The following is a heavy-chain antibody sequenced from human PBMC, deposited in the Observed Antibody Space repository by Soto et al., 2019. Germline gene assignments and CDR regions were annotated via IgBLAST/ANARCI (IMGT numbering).Heavy chain of an antibody. CDR2: IYYSGST. V-gene: IGHV4-59*01. J-gene: IGHJ6*04. CDR3: ARARHLTMLAV. D-gene: IGHD3-3*01. Sequence: PSETLSLTCTVSGGSISSYYWSWIRQPPGKGLEWIGYIYYSGSTNYNPSLKSRVTISVDTSKNQFSLKLSSVTAADTAVYYCARARHLTMLAVWGKGTTVTVSS. CDR1: GGSISSYY.